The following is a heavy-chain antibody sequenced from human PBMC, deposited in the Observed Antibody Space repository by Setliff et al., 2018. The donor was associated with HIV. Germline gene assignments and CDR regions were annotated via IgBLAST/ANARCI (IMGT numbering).Heavy chain of an antibody. CDR2: INTGNGNT. D-gene: IGHD3-22*01. Sequence: ASVKVSCKASGYTFTTYAMIWVRQAPGQSLEWMGWINTGNGNTRPSQKLQGRVTISRDTSASTAYVELYSLTSEDTAVYYCARTLTYYFDGSFSSGPADYWGLGTLVTVSS. CDR1: GYTFTTYA. J-gene: IGHJ4*02. V-gene: IGHV1-3*04. CDR3: ARTLTYYFDGSFSSGPADY.